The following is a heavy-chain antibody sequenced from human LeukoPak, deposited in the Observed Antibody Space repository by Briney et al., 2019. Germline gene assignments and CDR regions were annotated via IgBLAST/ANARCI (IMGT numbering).Heavy chain of an antibody. D-gene: IGHD1-26*01. CDR3: AKDMGGRLGP. J-gene: IGHJ5*02. CDR2: ITRTGSNT. Sequence: GGSLRLSCAATGFTISSSATTWVRQIPGKGLDWVSTITRTGSNTFYTDSVKGRFTISRDNSNGTLYLQMSSLRVEDTAIYFCAKDMGGRLGPWGQGTLVTVSS. CDR1: GFTISSSA. V-gene: IGHV3-23*01.